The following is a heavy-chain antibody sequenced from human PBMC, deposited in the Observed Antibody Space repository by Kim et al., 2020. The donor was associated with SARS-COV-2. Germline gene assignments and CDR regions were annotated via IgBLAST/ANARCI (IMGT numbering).Heavy chain of an antibody. V-gene: IGHV4-39*01. D-gene: IGHD3-9*01. CDR1: GGSISSSSYY. Sequence: SETLSLTCTVSGGSISSSSYYWGWIRQPPGKGLEWIGSIYYSGNTYYNPSLKSRVTISVDTSKNQFSLNLSSVTAADTAVYYCATHAVASDILTGYYTGGYTYYFDYWGQGTLVTVSS. CDR3: ATHAVASDILTGYYTGGYTYYFDY. J-gene: IGHJ4*02. CDR2: IYYSGNT.